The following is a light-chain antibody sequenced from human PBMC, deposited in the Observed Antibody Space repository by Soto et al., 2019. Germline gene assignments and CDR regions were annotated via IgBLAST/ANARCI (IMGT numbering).Light chain of an antibody. V-gene: IGKV3-15*01. J-gene: IGKJ2*01. Sequence: EIVMTQSPATLSVSPGERVTLSCRASESLSTYLAWYQQKPGQAPRLLIYGASTKATGIPARFSGSGSATEFTLTISSLQSEDFAVYYCQSYNDWPFTFGQGTELEI. CDR1: ESLSTY. CDR3: QSYNDWPFT. CDR2: GAS.